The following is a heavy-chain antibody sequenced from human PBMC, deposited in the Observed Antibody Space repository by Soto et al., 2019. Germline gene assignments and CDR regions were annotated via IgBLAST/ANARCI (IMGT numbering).Heavy chain of an antibody. CDR3: ARDRKDIVVVPAAIFFGWFDP. CDR2: INHSGST. J-gene: IGHJ5*02. V-gene: IGHV4-34*01. Sequence: SETLSLTCAVYGGSFSGYYWSWLRQPPGKGLEWIGEINHSGSTNYNPSLKSRVTISVDTSKNQFSLKLSSVAAADTAVYYCARDRKDIVVVPAAIFFGWFDPWGQGTLVTVSS. D-gene: IGHD2-2*01. CDR1: GGSFSGYY.